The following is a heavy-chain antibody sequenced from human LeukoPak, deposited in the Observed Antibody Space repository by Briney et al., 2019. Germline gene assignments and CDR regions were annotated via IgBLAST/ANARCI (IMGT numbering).Heavy chain of an antibody. CDR2: IYYSGST. D-gene: IGHD6-19*01. V-gene: IGHV4-30-4*01. CDR1: GGSISSGDYY. CDR3: ARETKLMGYSSGLGFNY. J-gene: IGHJ4*02. Sequence: SQTLSLTCTVSGGSISSGDYYWSWIRQPPGKGLEWIGYIYYSGSTYYNPSLKSRVTISVDTSKNQLSLNLSSVTAADTAVYYCARETKLMGYSSGLGFNYWGQGTLVTVSS.